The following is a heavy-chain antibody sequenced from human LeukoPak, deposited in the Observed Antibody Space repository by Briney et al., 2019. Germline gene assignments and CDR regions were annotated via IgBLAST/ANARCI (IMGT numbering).Heavy chain of an antibody. D-gene: IGHD1-26*01. CDR2: TYYAPKWYN. J-gene: IGHJ6*03. Sequence: SQTLSLTCAISGDSVSSNSATWNWIRQSPSRGLEWLGRTYYAPKWYNDYAVSVKSRIAINPDTSKNQFSLQLNSVTPEDTAVYYCARKIVGADYMDVWGKGTTVTVSS. CDR3: ARKIVGADYMDV. CDR1: GDSVSSNSAT. V-gene: IGHV6-1*01.